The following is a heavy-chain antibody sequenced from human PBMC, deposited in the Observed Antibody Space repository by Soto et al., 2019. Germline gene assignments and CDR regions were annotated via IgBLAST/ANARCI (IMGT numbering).Heavy chain of an antibody. D-gene: IGHD2-2*01. CDR2: ISSSSSTI. Sequence: EVQLVESGGGLVQPGGSLRLSSAASGFAFSSYGMHWVRQAPGKGLEWVSYISSSSSTIYYADSVKGRFTISRDNAKNSLYLQMNNLRDEDTAVYYCARGRDRPMDYWGQGTLVTVSS. V-gene: IGHV3-48*02. J-gene: IGHJ4*02. CDR3: ARGRDRPMDY. CDR1: GFAFSSYG.